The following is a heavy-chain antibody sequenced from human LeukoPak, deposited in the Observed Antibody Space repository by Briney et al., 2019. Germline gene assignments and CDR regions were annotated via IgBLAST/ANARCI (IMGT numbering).Heavy chain of an antibody. D-gene: IGHD6-19*01. CDR3: TIEGIAVAGDDY. Sequence: GGSLRLSCAASGFTFSNAWMSWVRQAPGKGLEWVGRIKSKTDGGTTDYAAPVKGRSTISRDDSKNTLYLQMNSLKTEDTAVYYCTIEGIAVAGDDYWGQGTLVTVSS. V-gene: IGHV3-15*01. J-gene: IGHJ4*02. CDR2: IKSKTDGGTT. CDR1: GFTFSNAW.